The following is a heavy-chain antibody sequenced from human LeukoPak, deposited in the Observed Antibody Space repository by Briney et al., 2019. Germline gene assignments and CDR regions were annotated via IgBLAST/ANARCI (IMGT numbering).Heavy chain of an antibody. Sequence: GASVKVSCKASGYTFTGYYMHWARQAPGQGLEWMGWMNPNSGNTGYAQKFQGRVTMTRNTSISTAYMELSSLRSEDTAVYYCTRGYDSSGYYSSRFDPWGQGTLVTVSS. CDR1: GYTFTGYY. V-gene: IGHV1-8*02. J-gene: IGHJ5*02. D-gene: IGHD3-22*01. CDR3: TRGYDSSGYYSSRFDP. CDR2: MNPNSGNT.